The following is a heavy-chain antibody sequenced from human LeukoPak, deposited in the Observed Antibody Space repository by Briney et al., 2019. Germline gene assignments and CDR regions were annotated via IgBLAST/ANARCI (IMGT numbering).Heavy chain of an antibody. CDR3: AKVVETGNQIRGYFDN. CDR1: GFTFSSYA. D-gene: IGHD3-10*01. V-gene: IGHV3-23*01. Sequence: PGGSLRLSCAASGFTFSSYAMGWVRQPPGKGPEWVSGISGSGTDTYYTDSVKGRFTISRDNSKNTLYLQVSSLRADDTAVYYCAKVVETGNQIRGYFDNWGQGTLVTVSS. J-gene: IGHJ4*02. CDR2: ISGSGTDT.